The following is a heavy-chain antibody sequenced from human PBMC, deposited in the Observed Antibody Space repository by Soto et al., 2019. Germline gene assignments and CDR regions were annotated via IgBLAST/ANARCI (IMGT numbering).Heavy chain of an antibody. CDR3: ARNRDGFINRPCWFFDL. CDR2: INGGNGYT. V-gene: IGHV1-3*01. Sequence: ASVKVSCKASGYSFITYTMHWVRQAPGQRLEWMGWINGGNGYTRSAQTFQGRVTFTRDTSANTAYMELSSLRSEDTAVYYCARNRDGFINRPCWFFDLWGRGTLVTVSS. J-gene: IGHJ2*01. D-gene: IGHD5-12*01. CDR1: GYSFITYT.